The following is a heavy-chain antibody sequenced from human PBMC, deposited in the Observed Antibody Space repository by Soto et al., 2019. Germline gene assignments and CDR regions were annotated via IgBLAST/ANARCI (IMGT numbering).Heavy chain of an antibody. Sequence: PSQTRSLTCTVSGGSISGVGYCWSWVRQPPGKGLEWIGEIFHSGSTNYNPSLKTRVTISVDKSKNQFSLKLSSVTAADTAVYYCARVYSGSYSDSWGQGTLVTVSS. CDR1: GGSISGVGYC. D-gene: IGHD1-26*01. CDR2: IFHSGST. V-gene: IGHV4-4*02. J-gene: IGHJ4*02. CDR3: ARVYSGSYSDS.